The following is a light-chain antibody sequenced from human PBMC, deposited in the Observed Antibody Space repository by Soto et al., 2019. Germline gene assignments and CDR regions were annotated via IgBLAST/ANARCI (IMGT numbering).Light chain of an antibody. CDR2: QVS. V-gene: IGKV2-24*01. CDR3: IEFSRFART. Sequence: VLTQTPLSSPVTLGQPASISCRYSQSLVYSDGNTYLSWLQQRPGQPPRLLIYQVSNRFSGVADRLSGSGAGTDVTLKIGRVEAGDVGLCSCIEFSRFARTFGQGTKVGI. J-gene: IGKJ1*01. CDR1: QSLVYSDGNTY.